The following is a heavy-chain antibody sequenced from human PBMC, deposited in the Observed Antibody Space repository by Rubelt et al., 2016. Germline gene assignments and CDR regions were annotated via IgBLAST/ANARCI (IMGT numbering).Heavy chain of an antibody. J-gene: IGHJ4*02. CDR3: ARDHCVSSTCYLDY. D-gene: IGHD2-2*01. CDR2: INPDSGDT. V-gene: IGHV1-2*02. Sequence: MHWVRQAPGQGLEWMGWINPDSGDTNYAQSFQGRVTMTRDTSISTAYMELNRLRSDDTAMYYCARDHCVSSTCYLDYWGQGTLVTVSS.